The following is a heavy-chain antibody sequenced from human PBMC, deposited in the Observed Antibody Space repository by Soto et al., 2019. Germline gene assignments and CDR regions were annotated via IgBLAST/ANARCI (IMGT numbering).Heavy chain of an antibody. J-gene: IGHJ3*02. CDR2: MNPDSGNT. V-gene: IGHV1-8*01. CDR3: AKGSLTGLDAFDI. CDR1: GYTFTSYD. Sequence: GASVKVSCTASGYTFTSYDINWVRQATGQGLEWMGWMNPDSGNTGYAQKFQGRVTMTRNTSISTAYMELSSLRSEDTAVYYCAKGSLTGLDAFDIWGQGTMVTVSS. D-gene: IGHD3-9*01.